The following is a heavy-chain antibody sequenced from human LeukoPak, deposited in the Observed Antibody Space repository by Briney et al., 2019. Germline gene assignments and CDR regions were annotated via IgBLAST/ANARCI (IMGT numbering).Heavy chain of an antibody. CDR2: IYYSGST. CDR1: GGSISSSSYY. D-gene: IGHD4-23*01. CDR3: ARTSRWGLRGATDY. V-gene: IGHV4-39*01. J-gene: IGHJ4*02. Sequence: SETLSLTCTVSGGSISSSSYYWGWIRQPPGKGLEWIGSIYYSGSTYYNPSLKSRVTISVDTSKNQFSLKLSSVTAADTAVYYCARTSRWGLRGATDYWGQGTLVTVSS.